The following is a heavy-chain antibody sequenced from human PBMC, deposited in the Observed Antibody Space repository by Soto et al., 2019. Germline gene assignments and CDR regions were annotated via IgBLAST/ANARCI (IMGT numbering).Heavy chain of an antibody. CDR3: ARHTKYSSSPVLDY. CDR2: IYYSGST. CDR1: GGSISSSSYY. J-gene: IGHJ4*02. V-gene: IGHV4-39*01. D-gene: IGHD6-13*01. Sequence: SETLSLTCTVSGGSISSSSYYWGWIRQPPGKGLEWIGSIYYSGSTYYNPSLKSRVTISVDTSKNQFSLKLSSVTAADTAVYYCARHTKYSSSPVLDYWGQGTLVTVSS.